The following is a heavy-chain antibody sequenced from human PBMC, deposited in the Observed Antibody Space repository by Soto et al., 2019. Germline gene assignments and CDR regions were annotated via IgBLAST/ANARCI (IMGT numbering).Heavy chain of an antibody. CDR3: ARVTPGNNLYYFSGMDV. V-gene: IGHV3-30-3*01. Sequence: LRLSCVASGSTFGTYAIHWVRQAPGKGLQWVALISYEGSNTYYADSVKGRFTVSRDNSKSTLYLQMNSLRPEDTGVYYCARVTPGNNLYYFSGMDVWGQGTSVTVSS. CDR2: ISYEGSNT. CDR1: GSTFGTYA. D-gene: IGHD1-1*01. J-gene: IGHJ6*02.